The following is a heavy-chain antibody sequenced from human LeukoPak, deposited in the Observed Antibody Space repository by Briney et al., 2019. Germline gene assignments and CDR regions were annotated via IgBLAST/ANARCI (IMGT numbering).Heavy chain of an antibody. D-gene: IGHD5-18*01. V-gene: IGHV4-34*01. J-gene: IGHJ4*02. CDR1: GGSFSGYY. CDR2: INHSGST. CDR3: VVTPKWIQLWPNFDY. Sequence: SETLSLTCAVYGGSFSGYYWSWIRQPPGKGLEWIGEINHSGSTNYNPSLKGRVTISVDTSKNQFSLKLSSVTAADTAVYYCVVTPKWIQLWPNFDYWGQGTLVTVSS.